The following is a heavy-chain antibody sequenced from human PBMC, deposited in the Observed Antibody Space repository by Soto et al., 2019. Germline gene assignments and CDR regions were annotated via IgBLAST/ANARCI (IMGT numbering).Heavy chain of an antibody. CDR2: IVPIVDTS. D-gene: IGHD5-12*01. J-gene: IGHJ4*02. CDR1: GGTFSSYA. V-gene: IGHV1-69*12. Sequence: QVQLVQSGAEVRQPASSVKVSCKTSGGTFSSYAISWVRQAPGQGLEWMGGIVPIVDTSTYAQKFQGRVTITADESTSTVYMELRSLRSDDTAVYYCMRVVAIAGYPDNWGQGTLVTVSS. CDR3: MRVVAIAGYPDN.